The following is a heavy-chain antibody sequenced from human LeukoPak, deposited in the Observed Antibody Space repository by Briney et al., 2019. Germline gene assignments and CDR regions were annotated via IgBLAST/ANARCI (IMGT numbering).Heavy chain of an antibody. CDR1: GYTFTNYY. J-gene: IGHJ4*02. CDR3: ARDHSSSWYFDY. V-gene: IGHV1-46*01. CDR2: INPSGGST. D-gene: IGHD6-13*01. Sequence: ASVKVSCKASGYTFTNYYMHWVRQAPGQGLEWMGIINPSGGSTNYAQKFRGRVTMTRDMSTSTVYMELSSLRSDDTAVYYCARDHSSSWYFDYWGQGTLVTVSS.